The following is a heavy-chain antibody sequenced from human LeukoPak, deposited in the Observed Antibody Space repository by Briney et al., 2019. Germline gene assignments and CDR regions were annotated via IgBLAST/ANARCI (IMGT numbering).Heavy chain of an antibody. CDR1: GFTFSSYV. CDR3: AREGYYDSSGYGVGY. Sequence: PGGSLRLSCAASGFTFSSYVMSWVRQAPGKGLEWVSAISGSGGSTYFADSVKGRFTISRDNAKNSLYLQMNSLRAEDTAVYYCAREGYYDSSGYGVGYWGQGTLVTVSS. J-gene: IGHJ4*02. CDR2: ISGSGGST. V-gene: IGHV3-23*01. D-gene: IGHD3-22*01.